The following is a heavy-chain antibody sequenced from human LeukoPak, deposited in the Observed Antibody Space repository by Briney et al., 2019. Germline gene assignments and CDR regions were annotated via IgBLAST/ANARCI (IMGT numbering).Heavy chain of an antibody. D-gene: IGHD3-22*01. CDR2: IYYSGST. Sequence: SETLSLTCTVSGGSISSYYWSWIRQPPGKGLEWIGYIYYSGSTNYNPSLKSRVTISVDTSKNQFSLKLSSVTAADTAVYYCARWKDYYGFDYWGQGTLVTVSS. J-gene: IGHJ4*02. CDR3: ARWKDYYGFDY. CDR1: GGSISSYY. V-gene: IGHV4-59*01.